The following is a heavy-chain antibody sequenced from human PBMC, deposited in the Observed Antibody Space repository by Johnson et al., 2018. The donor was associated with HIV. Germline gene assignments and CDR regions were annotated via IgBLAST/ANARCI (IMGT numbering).Heavy chain of an antibody. CDR1: AFTFSRYA. D-gene: IGHD4-23*01. J-gene: IGHJ3*02. CDR2: ISYDGSNK. V-gene: IGHV3-30-3*01. Sequence: QVQLVESGGGVVQPGRSLRLSCAASAFTFSRYAMHWVRQAPGKGLEWLAVISYDGSNKYYADSVKGRFTISRDNSKNTLYLQMNSLRDEDTAVDYCARQFRAVGAPDAFDIWGQGTMVTVSS. CDR3: ARQFRAVGAPDAFDI.